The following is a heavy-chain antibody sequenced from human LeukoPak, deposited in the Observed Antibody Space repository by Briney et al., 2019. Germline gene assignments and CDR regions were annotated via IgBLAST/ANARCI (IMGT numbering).Heavy chain of an antibody. CDR1: GVSINSLY. V-gene: IGHV4-59*11. CDR3: ARAYSSASWFDP. J-gene: IGHJ5*02. D-gene: IGHD3-22*01. Sequence: SETLSLTCSVSGVSINSLYFIWIRQSPGKGLEWIGYIYDSGITKYNPSLKSRVTISVDTSKNQFSLRPRSVTAADTAVYFCARAYSSASWFDPWGQGTLVTVSS. CDR2: IYDSGIT.